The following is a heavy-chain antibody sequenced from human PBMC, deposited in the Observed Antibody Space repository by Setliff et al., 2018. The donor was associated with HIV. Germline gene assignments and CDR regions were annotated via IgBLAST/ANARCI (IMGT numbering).Heavy chain of an antibody. CDR1: GGSMSSSGNY. CDR3: ARHGVYYDFLTYYYPRYYFDC. Sequence: SETLSLTCTVSGGSMSSSGNYWGWIRQSPGRGLEWIGSIYYSGSTHYNPSLKSRVTISVDTSKNQFSLRLTSMTAADTAVYFCARHGVYYDFLTYYYPRYYFDCWGQGTLVTVSS. CDR2: IYYSGST. V-gene: IGHV4-39*01. D-gene: IGHD3-9*01. J-gene: IGHJ4*02.